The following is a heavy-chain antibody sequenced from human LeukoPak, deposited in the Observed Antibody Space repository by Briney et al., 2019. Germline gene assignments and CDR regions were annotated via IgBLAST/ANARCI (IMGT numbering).Heavy chain of an antibody. CDR3: ARDSSGWYGYFDY. Sequence: GGSLRLSCAASRFTFSNYVMHWVRQAPGKGLEWVAVISYDGSDKYYADSVKGRFTISRDNSKNTLYLQMGSLRAEDMAVYYCARDSSGWYGYFDYWGQGTLVTVSS. D-gene: IGHD6-19*01. CDR1: RFTFSNYV. J-gene: IGHJ4*02. CDR2: ISYDGSDK. V-gene: IGHV3-30*03.